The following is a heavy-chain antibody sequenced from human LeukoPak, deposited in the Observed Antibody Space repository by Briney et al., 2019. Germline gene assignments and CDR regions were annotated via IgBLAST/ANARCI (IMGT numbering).Heavy chain of an antibody. CDR2: IKRDGSGT. Sequence: PGGSLRLSCAASGFTFSSYWLHWVRQAPGKGLVWVSRIKRDGSGTTYADSVKGRFTTSRDNAETTLYLKMNGLRVEDTALYYCAREQCSGPNCQVALDYWGQGALGTVSS. D-gene: IGHD2-2*01. V-gene: IGHV3-74*01. CDR3: AREQCSGPNCQVALDY. J-gene: IGHJ4*02. CDR1: GFTFSSYW.